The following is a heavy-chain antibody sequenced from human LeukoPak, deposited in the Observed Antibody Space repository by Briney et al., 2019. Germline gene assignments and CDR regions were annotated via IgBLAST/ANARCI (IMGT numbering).Heavy chain of an antibody. J-gene: IGHJ6*03. V-gene: IGHV1-18*04. CDR2: ISGFNGHT. Sequence: GASVKVSCKASGYTFSNHGMSCVRQAPGHGLEWIGWISGFNGHTKYSQKSQGRVTMTTDTSTSTAYMEVRSLRSDDTAVYYCARAWLRRKYYYYMDVWGKGTTVTVSS. D-gene: IGHD5-12*01. CDR3: ARAWLRRKYYYYMDV. CDR1: GYTFSNHG.